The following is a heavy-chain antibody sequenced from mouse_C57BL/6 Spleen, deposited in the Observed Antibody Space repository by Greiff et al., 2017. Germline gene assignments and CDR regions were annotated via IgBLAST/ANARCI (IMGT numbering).Heavy chain of an antibody. CDR2: ISSGRSTI. D-gene: IGHD4-1*01. V-gene: IGHV5-17*01. J-gene: IGHJ3*01. Sequence: EVKLMESGGGLVKPGGSLKLSCAASGFTFSDYGMHWVRQAPEKGLVCVAYISSGRSTISYADTVKGPFTVSGDNAKSALVLKMTSLRSEDTAVDYCARPGIVGNWYAYGGQGTLVTVSA. CDR3: ARPGIVGNWYAY. CDR1: GFTFSDYG.